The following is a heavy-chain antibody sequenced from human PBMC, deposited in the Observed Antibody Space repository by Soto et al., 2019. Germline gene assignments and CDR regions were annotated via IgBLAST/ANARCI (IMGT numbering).Heavy chain of an antibody. V-gene: IGHV1-69*02. CDR1: GGTFSSYT. D-gene: IGHD3-3*01. J-gene: IGHJ3*02. CDR3: ARGLDYDFWSGYPDAFDI. Sequence: SVKVSCKASGGTFSSYTISWVRQAPGQGLEWMGRIIPILGIANYAQKFQGRVTITADKSTSTAYMELRSLRSDDTAVYYCARGLDYDFWSGYPDAFDIWGQGTMVTVSS. CDR2: IIPILGIA.